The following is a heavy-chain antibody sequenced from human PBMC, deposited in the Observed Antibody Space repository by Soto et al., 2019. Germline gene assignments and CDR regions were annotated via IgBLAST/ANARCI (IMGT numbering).Heavy chain of an antibody. D-gene: IGHD5-12*01. CDR1: GYTFTGYY. CDR3: AREEVATTYYYYYGMDV. J-gene: IGHJ6*02. Sequence: ASVKVSCKASGYTFTGYYMHWVRQAPGQGLEWMGWINPNSGGTNYAQKFQGWVTMTRDTSISTAYMELSRLRSDDTAVYYCAREEVATTYYYYYGMDVLVQGTTVTVSS. CDR2: INPNSGGT. V-gene: IGHV1-2*04.